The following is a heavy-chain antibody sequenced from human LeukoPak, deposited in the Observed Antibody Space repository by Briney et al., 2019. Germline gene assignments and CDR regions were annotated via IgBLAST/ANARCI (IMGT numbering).Heavy chain of an antibody. V-gene: IGHV3-20*04. CDR3: VRDHIDGLNPNNWFDP. Sequence: PGGSLRLSCAASGFTFDDYGMSWVRQAPGKGLEWVSGINWNGGSTGYADSVKGRFTISRDNAKNSLYLQMNSLRAEDTAVYYCVRDHIDGLNPNNWFDPWGQGTAVTVSS. D-gene: IGHD5-24*01. CDR1: GFTFDDYG. CDR2: INWNGGST. J-gene: IGHJ5*02.